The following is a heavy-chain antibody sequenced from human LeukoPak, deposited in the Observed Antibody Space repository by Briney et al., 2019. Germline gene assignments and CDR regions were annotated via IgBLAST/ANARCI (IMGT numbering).Heavy chain of an antibody. V-gene: IGHV3-48*01. CDR2: ISSSSSTI. D-gene: IGHD1-26*01. J-gene: IGHJ5*02. CDR1: GFGFSDAW. CDR3: ARPRVGATGWFDP. Sequence: GGSLRLSCAGSGFGFSDAWMSWVRQAPGKGLEWVSYISSSSSTIYYADSVKGRFTISRDNAKNSLYLQMNSLRAADTAVYYCARPRVGATGWFDPWGQGTLVTVSS.